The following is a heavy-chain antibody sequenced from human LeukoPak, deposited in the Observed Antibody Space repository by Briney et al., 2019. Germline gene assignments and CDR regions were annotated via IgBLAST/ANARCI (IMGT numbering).Heavy chain of an antibody. CDR2: IYYSGST. Sequence: PSETLSLTCTVSGGSISSYYWSWIRQPPGKGLEWIGYIYYSGSTNYNPSLKSRVTISVDTSKNQFSLKLSSVTAADTAVYYCARETYYYDSSYTSDDYWGQGTLVTVSS. D-gene: IGHD3-22*01. J-gene: IGHJ4*02. V-gene: IGHV4-59*12. CDR1: GGSISSYY. CDR3: ARETYYYDSSYTSDDY.